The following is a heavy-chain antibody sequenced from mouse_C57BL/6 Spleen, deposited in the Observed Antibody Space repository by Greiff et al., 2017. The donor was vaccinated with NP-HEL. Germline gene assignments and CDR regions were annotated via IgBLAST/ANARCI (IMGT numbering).Heavy chain of an antibody. V-gene: IGHV3-1*01. Sequence: EVQLQESGPGMVKPSQSLSLTCTVTGYSITSGYDWHWIRHFPGNKLEWMGYISYSGSTNYNPSLKSRISITHDTSKNHFFLKLNSVTTEDTATYYCARAPIYYDSTSYYFDYWGQGTTLTVSS. CDR3: ARAPIYYDSTSYYFDY. J-gene: IGHJ2*01. CDR2: ISYSGST. D-gene: IGHD2-4*01. CDR1: GYSITSGYD.